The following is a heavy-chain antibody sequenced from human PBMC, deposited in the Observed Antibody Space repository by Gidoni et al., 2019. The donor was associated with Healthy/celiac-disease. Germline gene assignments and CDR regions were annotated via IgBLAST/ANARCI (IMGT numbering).Heavy chain of an antibody. CDR1: GYTFTGYY. D-gene: IGHD2-15*01. J-gene: IGHJ4*02. Sequence: QVQLVQSGAEVKKPGASVKVSCKASGYTFTGYYMHWVRQAPGQGLEWMGWINPNSGGTNYAQKFQGRVTMTRDTSISTAYMELSRLRSDDTAVYYCARRFLRRGGGSPTAGRGAAYYFDYWGQGTLVTVSS. V-gene: IGHV1-2*02. CDR3: ARRFLRRGGGSPTAGRGAAYYFDY. CDR2: INPNSGGT.